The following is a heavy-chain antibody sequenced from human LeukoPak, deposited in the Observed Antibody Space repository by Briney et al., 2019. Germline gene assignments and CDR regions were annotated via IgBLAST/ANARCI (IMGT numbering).Heavy chain of an antibody. Sequence: GRSLRLSCAASGFTFDDYAMHWVRQAPGKGLEWVSGISWNSGSIGYADSVKGRFTISRNNAKNSLYLQMNSLRAEDTALYYCAKDIQYYDSSGQARGFDYWGQGTLVTVSS. V-gene: IGHV3-9*01. J-gene: IGHJ4*02. CDR1: GFTFDDYA. D-gene: IGHD3-22*01. CDR2: ISWNSGSI. CDR3: AKDIQYYDSSGQARGFDY.